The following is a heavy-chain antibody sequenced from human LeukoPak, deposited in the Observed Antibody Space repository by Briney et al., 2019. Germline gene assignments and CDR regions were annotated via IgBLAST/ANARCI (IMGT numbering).Heavy chain of an antibody. D-gene: IGHD4/OR15-4a*01. J-gene: IGHJ4*02. CDR2: IKSKSNGGTT. Sequence: PGGSLRLSCAASGFTFSAAWKNWVRQAPGKGLEWVGRIKSKSNGGTTDFAAPARDRFTISRDDSKNTLNLQMDSLRTEDTAVYYCVADLPGTNSPYFDYWGQGTLVTVSS. CDR1: GFTFSAAW. V-gene: IGHV3-15*01. CDR3: VADLPGTNSPYFDY.